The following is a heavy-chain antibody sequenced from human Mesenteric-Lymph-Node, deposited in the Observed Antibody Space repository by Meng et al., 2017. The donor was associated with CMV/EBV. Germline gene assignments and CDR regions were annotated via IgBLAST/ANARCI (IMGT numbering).Heavy chain of an antibody. CDR3: ARHGSSAPAFDI. D-gene: IGHD3-22*01. J-gene: IGHJ3*02. CDR1: GFTFSSYE. Sequence: GGSLRLSCAVSGFTFSSYEMNWVRQAPGKGLEWVSYISSRNTIYYADSVKGRVTISRDNAKNSLYLQMNSLRVEDTAVYYCARHGSSAPAFDIWGQGTMVTVSS. CDR2: ISSRNTI. V-gene: IGHV3-48*03.